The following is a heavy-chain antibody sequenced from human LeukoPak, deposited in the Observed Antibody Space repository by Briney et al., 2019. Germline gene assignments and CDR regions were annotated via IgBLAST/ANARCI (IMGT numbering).Heavy chain of an antibody. CDR1: GFTFSTYD. J-gene: IGHJ5*02. CDR3: ARVRYGNWFDP. V-gene: IGHV3-30*03. CDR2: MSYDGSDK. Sequence: GRSLRLSCAASGFTFSTYDMHWVRQAPGKGLEWVAIMSYDGSDKYYADFVKGRFTISRDNSKNTLYLQMNSLRAEDTAVYYCARVRYGNWFDPWGQGTLVTVSS. D-gene: IGHD2-15*01.